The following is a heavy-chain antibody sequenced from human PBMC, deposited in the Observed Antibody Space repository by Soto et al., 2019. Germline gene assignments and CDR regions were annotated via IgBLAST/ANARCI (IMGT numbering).Heavy chain of an antibody. CDR3: AREVRGSGSYYSDY. CDR1: GFTFSSYG. V-gene: IGHV3-33*01. J-gene: IGHJ4*02. D-gene: IGHD3-10*01. CDR2: IWYDGSNK. Sequence: GSLRLSCAASGFTFSSYGMHWVRQAPGKGLEWVAVIWYDGSNKYYADSVKGRFTISRDNSKNTLYLQMNSLRAEDTAVYYCAREVRGSGSYYSDYWGQGTLVTVSS.